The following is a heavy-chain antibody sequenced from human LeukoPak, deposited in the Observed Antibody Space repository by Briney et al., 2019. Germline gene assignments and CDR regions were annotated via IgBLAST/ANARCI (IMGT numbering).Heavy chain of an antibody. CDR2: LYHSDSA. CDR3: ARQHDSYYYYYIDV. CDR1: GYSISNGYY. V-gene: IGHV4-38-2*01. J-gene: IGHJ6*03. Sequence: SETLSLTCAVSGYSISNGYYWVLIRQPPERGLEWIGSLYHSDSAYYNTSLRSRVSMSVDTSKNQFSLTLSFVTAADTAVYYCARQHDSYYYYYIDVWGSGTTFTVSS.